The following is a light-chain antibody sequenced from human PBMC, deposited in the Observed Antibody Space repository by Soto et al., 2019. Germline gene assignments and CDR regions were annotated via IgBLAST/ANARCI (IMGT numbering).Light chain of an antibody. CDR2: AAS. CDR1: QGISNY. CDR3: QKYNSAPRT. J-gene: IGKJ1*01. V-gene: IGKV1-27*01. Sequence: DIQMTQSPSSLSASVGDRVTITCRASQGISNYLAWYQQKPGKVPKLLIYAASTLQSGVPSRFSGSGSGTESALTISSLQPEDVAAYYCQKYNSAPRTFGQGTKVEIK.